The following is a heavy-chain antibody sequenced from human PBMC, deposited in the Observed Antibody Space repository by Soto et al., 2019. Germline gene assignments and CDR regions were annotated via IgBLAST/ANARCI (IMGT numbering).Heavy chain of an antibody. CDR3: ARALRPYSSGWYREYYGMDV. D-gene: IGHD6-19*01. J-gene: IGHJ6*02. CDR1: GDSVSSNSAA. V-gene: IGHV6-1*01. Sequence: SQTLSLTCAISGDSVSSNSAAWNWIRQSPSRGLEWLRRTYYRSKWYNDYAVSVKSRITINPDTSKNQFSLQLNSVTPEDTAVYYCARALRPYSSGWYREYYGMDVWGQGTTVTVSS. CDR2: TYYRSKWYN.